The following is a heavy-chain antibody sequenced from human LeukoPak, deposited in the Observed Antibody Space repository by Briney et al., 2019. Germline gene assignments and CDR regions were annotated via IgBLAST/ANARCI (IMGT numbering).Heavy chain of an antibody. V-gene: IGHV5-51*01. Sequence: GESLKISCKGSGYRFTSYWIGWVRQMPGKGLEWMGIIYPGDSDTRYSPSFKGQVTISADKSISTAYLQWSSLKASDSAMYYCARHGAVAGALSGWFDPWGQGTLVTVSS. CDR2: IYPGDSDT. CDR3: ARHGAVAGALSGWFDP. D-gene: IGHD6-19*01. J-gene: IGHJ5*02. CDR1: GYRFTSYW.